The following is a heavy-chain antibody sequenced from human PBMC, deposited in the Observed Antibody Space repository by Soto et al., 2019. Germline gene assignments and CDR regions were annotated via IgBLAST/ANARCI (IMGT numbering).Heavy chain of an antibody. CDR2: GSYSGTT. CDR1: GVSVSSGSFY. CDR3: ARGATVTQFDY. Sequence: QVQLQESGPGLVKPSETLSLTCTVSGVSVSSGSFYWAWIRQPPGKGLEWIGFGSYSGTTNYKPSLNSRVNISVDTSRRQISLKVSSLTAADTAVYYCARGATVTQFDYWGRGTLVTVSS. D-gene: IGHD4-17*01. V-gene: IGHV4-61*01. J-gene: IGHJ4*02.